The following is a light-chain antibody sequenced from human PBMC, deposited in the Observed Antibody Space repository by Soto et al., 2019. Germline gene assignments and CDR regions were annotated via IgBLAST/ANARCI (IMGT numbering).Light chain of an antibody. CDR1: SSDVGGYNY. V-gene: IGLV2-8*01. Sequence: QSALTQPPSASGSPGQSVAISCTGTSSDVGGYNYVSWYQQHPGKAPKLMIYDVTKRPSGVPDRFSGSKSGSTASLTVSGLHAEDEADYYCSSYAGSNRLVFGGGTKLTVL. CDR3: SSYAGSNRLV. J-gene: IGLJ2*01. CDR2: DVT.